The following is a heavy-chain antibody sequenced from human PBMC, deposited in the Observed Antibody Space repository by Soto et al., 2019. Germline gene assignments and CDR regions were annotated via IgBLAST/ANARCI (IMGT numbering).Heavy chain of an antibody. Sequence: QVQLVESGGGVVQPGRSLRLSCAASGFTFSSYAMHWVRQAPGKGLEWVAVISYDGSNKYYADSVKGRFTISRDNSKNTLYLQMNSLRAEDTAVYYCARSHTDFEVFDYWGQGTLVTVSS. J-gene: IGHJ4*02. D-gene: IGHD5-18*01. CDR1: GFTFSSYA. CDR2: ISYDGSNK. V-gene: IGHV3-30-3*01. CDR3: ARSHTDFEVFDY.